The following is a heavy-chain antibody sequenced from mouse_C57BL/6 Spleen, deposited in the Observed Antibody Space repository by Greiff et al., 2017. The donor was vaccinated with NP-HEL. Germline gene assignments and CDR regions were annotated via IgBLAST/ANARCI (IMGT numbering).Heavy chain of an antibody. CDR2: IYPGDGDT. V-gene: IGHV1-82*01. Sequence: VQLQQSGPELVKPGASVKISCKASGYAFGSSWMNWVKQRPGKGLEWIGRIYPGDGDTNYNGKFKGKATLTADKSSSTADMQLSSLTSEDSAVYFCARSSDSYFYWGQGTTLTVSS. J-gene: IGHJ2*01. D-gene: IGHD2-12*01. CDR1: GYAFGSSW. CDR3: ARSSDSYFY.